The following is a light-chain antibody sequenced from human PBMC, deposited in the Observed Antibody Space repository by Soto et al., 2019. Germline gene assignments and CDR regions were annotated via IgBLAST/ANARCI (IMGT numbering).Light chain of an antibody. CDR1: SSDVAGYNY. CDR3: SSYTSSTTRV. J-gene: IGLJ3*02. Sequence: QSALTQPASVSGSPGQSITISCTGTSSDVAGYNYVSWYQQHPGKAPKLIIYEVSNRPSGVSDRFSGSKSGNTASLTISGLQAEDEADYYCSSYTSSTTRVFGGGTKVTVL. V-gene: IGLV2-14*01. CDR2: EVS.